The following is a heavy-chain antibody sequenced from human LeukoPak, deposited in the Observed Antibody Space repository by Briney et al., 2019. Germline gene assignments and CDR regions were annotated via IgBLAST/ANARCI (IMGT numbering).Heavy chain of an antibody. CDR1: GFTFSSYE. V-gene: IGHV3-48*03. J-gene: IGHJ4*02. Sequence: GGSLILSCATSGFTFSSYEMHWVRQAPGQGLEWVSYISSTGTTIYYGDSVEGRFTISRDNAKNSLSLQMNSLRAEDTAIYYCARDSSSSSHKGFDYWGQGILVTVSS. D-gene: IGHD6-6*01. CDR2: ISSTGTTI. CDR3: ARDSSSSSHKGFDY.